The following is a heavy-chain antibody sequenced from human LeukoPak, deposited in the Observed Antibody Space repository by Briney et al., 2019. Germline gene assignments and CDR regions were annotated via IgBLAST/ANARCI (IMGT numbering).Heavy chain of an antibody. CDR2: ISNIGSYT. CDR3: ARARGAGPGGHFDY. D-gene: IGHD6-19*01. Sequence: GGSLRLSCAASGFSFSDNYMSWIRQAPGKGLEWVSYISNIGSYTNYPDSVKGRFTISRDNAKNSLYLQMNSLRDEDTAVYYCARARGAGPGGHFDYWGQGTLVTVSS. J-gene: IGHJ4*02. CDR1: GFSFSDNY. V-gene: IGHV3-11*05.